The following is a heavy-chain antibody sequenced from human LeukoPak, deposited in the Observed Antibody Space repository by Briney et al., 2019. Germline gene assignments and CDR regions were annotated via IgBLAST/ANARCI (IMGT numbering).Heavy chain of an antibody. J-gene: IGHJ3*02. CDR2: IYYSGST. V-gene: IGHV4-59*01. Sequence: SETLSLTCTVSGGSISSYYWSWIRQPPGKGLEWIGYIYYSGSTNYNPSLKSRVTISVDTSKNQFSLKLSSVTAADTAVYYCARDGPLADAFDIWGQGTMVTVSS. CDR3: ARDGPLADAFDI. CDR1: GGSISSYY.